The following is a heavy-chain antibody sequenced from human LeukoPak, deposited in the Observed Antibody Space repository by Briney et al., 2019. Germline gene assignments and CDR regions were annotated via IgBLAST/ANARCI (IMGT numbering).Heavy chain of an antibody. D-gene: IGHD1-1*01. J-gene: IGHJ4*02. Sequence: SETLSLTCSVSGGSISGTSYCWGWIRQHPGKGPEWIGSHYHTGRIYHNPSLNSRVTISVDTSKNQFSLKLSSVTDADTAVYYCARDGSDNWGLFDNWGRGTLVTVSS. CDR2: HYHTGRI. CDR3: ARDGSDNWGLFDN. V-gene: IGHV4-39*07. CDR1: GGSISGTSYC.